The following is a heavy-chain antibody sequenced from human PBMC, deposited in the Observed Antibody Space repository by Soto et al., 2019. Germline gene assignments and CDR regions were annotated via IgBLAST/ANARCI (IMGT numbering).Heavy chain of an antibody. Sequence: PSETLSLTCTVSGGSISSYYWSWIRQPAGKGLEWIGRIYTSGSTNYNPSLKSRVTMSVDTSKNQFSLKLSSVTAADTAVYYCGGYCSSTSCHPNYYYGMDVWGQGNTVT. CDR2: IYTSGST. V-gene: IGHV4-4*07. J-gene: IGHJ6*02. D-gene: IGHD2-2*01. CDR3: GGYCSSTSCHPNYYYGMDV. CDR1: GGSISSYY.